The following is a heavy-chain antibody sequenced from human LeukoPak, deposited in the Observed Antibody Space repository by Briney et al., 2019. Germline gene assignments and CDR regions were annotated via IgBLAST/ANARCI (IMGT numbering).Heavy chain of an antibody. CDR1: GGTFSSYA. J-gene: IGHJ4*02. D-gene: IGHD3-22*01. Sequence: SVKVSCKASGGTFSSYAISWVRQAPGQGLEWMGGIIPIFGTVNYAQKFQGRVTITADESTSTAYMELSSLRSEDTAVYYCARDWYCYDSSGYYYALRYWGQGTLVTVSS. CDR3: ARDWYCYDSSGYYYALRY. CDR2: IIPIFGTV. V-gene: IGHV1-69*13.